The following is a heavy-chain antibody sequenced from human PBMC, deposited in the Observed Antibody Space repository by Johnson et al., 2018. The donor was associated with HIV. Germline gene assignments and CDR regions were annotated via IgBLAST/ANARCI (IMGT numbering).Heavy chain of an antibody. CDR3: ARDHYGRINDAFDI. J-gene: IGHJ3*02. V-gene: IGHV3-7*01. CDR1: GFTFSSYW. CDR2: IKQDGSEK. D-gene: IGHD3-10*01. Sequence: VQLVESGGGVVQPGRSLRLSCAASGFTFSSYWMSWVRQAPGKGLEWVANIKQDGSEKYYVDSVKGRFTISRDNAKNSLYLQMNSLRAEETAVYYCARDHYGRINDAFDIWGQGTMVTVSS.